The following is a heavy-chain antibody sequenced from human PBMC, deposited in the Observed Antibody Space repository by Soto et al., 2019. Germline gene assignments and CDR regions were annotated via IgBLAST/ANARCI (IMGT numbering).Heavy chain of an antibody. V-gene: IGHV3-74*01. D-gene: IGHD1-20*01. J-gene: IGHJ6*02. CDR1: GFTFNNYW. CDR3: AVLIYSNWPGDDYGMDV. Sequence: EVQLVESGGGLVQPGGSLRLSCAASGFTFNNYWLHWVRQAPGKGLMWVSRVNGDGTTTNYADSVKGRFTISRDNAKNTLYLQMNSLRAEDTAVYYCAVLIYSNWPGDDYGMDVWGQGTTVTVSS. CDR2: VNGDGTTT.